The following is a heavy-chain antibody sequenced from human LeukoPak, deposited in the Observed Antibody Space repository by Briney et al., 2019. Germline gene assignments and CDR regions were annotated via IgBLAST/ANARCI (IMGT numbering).Heavy chain of an antibody. D-gene: IGHD6-13*01. J-gene: IGHJ4*02. CDR1: GGSFSGYY. V-gene: IGHV4-34*01. CDR2: INHSGST. Sequence: SETLSLTCAVYGGSFSGYYWSWIRQPPGKGLEWIGEINHSGSTNYNPSLKSRVTISVDKSKNQFSLKLSSVTAADTAVYYCARRRSSSWYYFDYWGQGTLVTVSS. CDR3: ARRRSSSWYYFDY.